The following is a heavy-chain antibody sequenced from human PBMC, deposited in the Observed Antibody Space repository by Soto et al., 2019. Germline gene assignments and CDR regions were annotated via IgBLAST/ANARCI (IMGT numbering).Heavy chain of an antibody. V-gene: IGHV3-30*18. D-gene: IGHD6-19*01. CDR1: GFTFSSYG. Sequence: GGSLRLSCAASGFTFSSYGMHWVRQAPGKGLEWVAVISYDGSNKYYADSVKGRFNISRDNSKNTLYLQMNSLRAEDTAVYYCAKDLQLYPDSSGWDYWGQGTLVTVSS. J-gene: IGHJ4*02. CDR2: ISYDGSNK. CDR3: AKDLQLYPDSSGWDY.